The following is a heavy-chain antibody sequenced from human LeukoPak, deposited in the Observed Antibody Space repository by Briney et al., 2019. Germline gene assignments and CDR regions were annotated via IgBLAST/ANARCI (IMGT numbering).Heavy chain of an antibody. D-gene: IGHD3-3*01. J-gene: IGHJ4*02. CDR1: GGSFSGYY. V-gene: IGHV4-34*01. CDR3: AVGITILGVAASFDS. CDR2: INHSGST. Sequence: SETLSLTCAVYGGSFSGYYWSWIRQPPGKGLEWIGEINHSGSTNYNPSLKSRVTISADASKNQFSLKLNSVTDADTAVYYCAVGITILGVAASFDSWGQGNLVIVSS.